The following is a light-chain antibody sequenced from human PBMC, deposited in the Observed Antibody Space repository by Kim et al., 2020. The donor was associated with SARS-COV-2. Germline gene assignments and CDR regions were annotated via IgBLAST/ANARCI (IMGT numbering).Light chain of an antibody. CDR2: GAS. Sequence: SSLSASAGDRVTITCRASQSIGSYLNWHQQKPGRAPKLLIYGASTLQSGVPSRVSGSGSGTDFTLTISSLQPEDFATYYCQQRGTFGPGTKVDIK. CDR1: QSIGSY. V-gene: IGKV1-39*01. J-gene: IGKJ3*01. CDR3: QQRGT.